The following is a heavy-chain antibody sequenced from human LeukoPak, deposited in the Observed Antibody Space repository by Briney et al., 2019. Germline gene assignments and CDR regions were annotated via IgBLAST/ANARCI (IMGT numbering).Heavy chain of an antibody. CDR2: ISYDGSNK. D-gene: IGHD5-12*01. CDR3: ARDGGRRGYSGYDGY. J-gene: IGHJ4*02. Sequence: GGSLRLSCAASGFTFSSYGMHWVRQAPGKGLEWVAVISYDGSNKYYADSVKGRFTISRDNSKNTLYLQMNSLRAEDTAVYYCARDGGRRGYSGYDGYWGQGTLVTVSS. V-gene: IGHV3-30*03. CDR1: GFTFSSYG.